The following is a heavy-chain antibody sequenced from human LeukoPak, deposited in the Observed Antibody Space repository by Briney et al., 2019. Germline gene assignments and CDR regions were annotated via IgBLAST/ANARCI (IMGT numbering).Heavy chain of an antibody. Sequence: SVKVSCKASGDTFSSYAISWVRQAPGQGLEWMGGIIPMFGTTNYAQKFQGRVTITTDESTSTAYMELNTLRSEDTAVYYCARPESGTTVYYFGYWGQGTLVTVSS. V-gene: IGHV1-69*05. D-gene: IGHD1-1*01. CDR2: IIPMFGTT. CDR1: GDTFSSYA. J-gene: IGHJ4*02. CDR3: ARPESGTTVYYFGY.